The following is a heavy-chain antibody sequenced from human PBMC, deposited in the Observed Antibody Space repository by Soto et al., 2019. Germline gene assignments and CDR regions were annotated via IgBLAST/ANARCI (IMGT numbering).Heavy chain of an antibody. Sequence: EVQLVESGGGLVKPGGSLRLSCAASGFTFSSYSMNWVRQAPGKGLEWVSSISSSSSYIYYADSVKGRFTISRDNAKNSLYLQMNSLRAEDTAVYYCASMPSEYSGYDLGYWGQGTLVTLSS. V-gene: IGHV3-21*01. CDR2: ISSSSSYI. D-gene: IGHD5-12*01. CDR3: ASMPSEYSGYDLGY. CDR1: GFTFSSYS. J-gene: IGHJ4*02.